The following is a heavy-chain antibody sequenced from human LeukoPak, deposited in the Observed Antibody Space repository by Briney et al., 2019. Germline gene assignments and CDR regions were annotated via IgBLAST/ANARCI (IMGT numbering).Heavy chain of an antibody. CDR3: ARGSRYSSGWHIGY. CDR1: GYTFTGYY. J-gene: IGHJ4*02. Sequence: ASVKVSCKASGYTFTGYYMHWVRQAPGQGLEWMGRINPNSGGTNYAQKFQGRVTMTRDTSISTAYMELSRLGSDDTAVYYCARGSRYSSGWHIGYWGQGTLVTVSS. V-gene: IGHV1-2*06. D-gene: IGHD6-19*01. CDR2: INPNSGGT.